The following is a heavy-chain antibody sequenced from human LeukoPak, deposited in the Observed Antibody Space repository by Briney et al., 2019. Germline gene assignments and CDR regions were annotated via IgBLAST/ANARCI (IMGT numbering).Heavy chain of an antibody. Sequence: ASVKVSCKASGYTFTGYYMHWVRQAPGQGLEWMGWINPNSGGTNYAQKFQGRVTMTRDTSISTAYMELSRLRSDDTAMYYCAREIPYPDCSSTGCYGPWDHWGQGTLVTVSS. CDR3: AREIPYPDCSSTGCYGPWDH. D-gene: IGHD2-2*01. J-gene: IGHJ4*02. CDR1: GYTFTGYY. V-gene: IGHV1-2*02. CDR2: INPNSGGT.